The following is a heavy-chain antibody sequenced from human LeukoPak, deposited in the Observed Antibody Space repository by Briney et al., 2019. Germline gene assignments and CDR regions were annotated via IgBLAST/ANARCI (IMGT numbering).Heavy chain of an antibody. Sequence: ASVKVSCKASGYTFTSYGISWVRQAPGQGLEWMGWISTYNGHTIYAQKLQGRVTMTTDTSTSTAYMDLRGLRSDDTAIYYCARDGFRRDDYNSGLDYWGQGTLVTVSS. V-gene: IGHV1-18*01. D-gene: IGHD5-24*01. CDR1: GYTFTSYG. J-gene: IGHJ4*02. CDR2: ISTYNGHT. CDR3: ARDGFRRDDYNSGLDY.